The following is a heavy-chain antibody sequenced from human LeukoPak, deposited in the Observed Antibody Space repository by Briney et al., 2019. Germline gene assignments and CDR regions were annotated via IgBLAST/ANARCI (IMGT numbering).Heavy chain of an antibody. CDR1: GGSFSGYY. J-gene: IGHJ5*02. D-gene: IGHD6-19*01. CDR3: ARRPLYSSGILFDP. Sequence: SETLSLTCAVYGGSFSGYYWSWIRQPSGKGLEWIGEINHSGSTNYNPSLKSRVTISVDTSKNQFSLKLSSVTAADTAVYYCARRPLYSSGILFDPWGQVTLVTVSS. V-gene: IGHV4-34*01. CDR2: INHSGST.